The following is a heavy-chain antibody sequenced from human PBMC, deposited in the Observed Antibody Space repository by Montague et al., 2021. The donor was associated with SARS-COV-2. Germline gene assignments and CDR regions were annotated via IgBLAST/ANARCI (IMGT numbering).Heavy chain of an antibody. CDR1: GGSISSGGYY. CDR3: ACYVDSSGWRHPRGSGPFDY. CDR2: IYYSGST. V-gene: IGHV4-31*03. D-gene: IGHD6-19*01. J-gene: IGHJ4*02. Sequence: TLSLTCTVSGGSISSGGYYWSWIRQHPGKGLEWIGYIYYSGSTYYNPSLKSRVTISVDTSKNQFSLKLSSVTAADTAVYYCACYVDSSGWRHPRGSGPFDYWGQGTLVTVSS.